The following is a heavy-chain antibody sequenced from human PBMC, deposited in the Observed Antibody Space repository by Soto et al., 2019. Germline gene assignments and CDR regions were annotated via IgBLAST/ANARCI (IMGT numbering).Heavy chain of an antibody. V-gene: IGHV1-8*01. CDR2: MNPNSGNT. D-gene: IGHD2-2*01. Sequence: QVQLVQSGAEVKKPGASVKVSCKASGYTFTSYDINWVRQATGQGLEWMGWMNPNSGNTGYAQKFQGRVTMTRNTSISTAYMELSSLRSEDTAVYYCASPLRPAAPTQFDYWGQGTLVTVSS. J-gene: IGHJ4*02. CDR3: ASPLRPAAPTQFDY. CDR1: GYTFTSYD.